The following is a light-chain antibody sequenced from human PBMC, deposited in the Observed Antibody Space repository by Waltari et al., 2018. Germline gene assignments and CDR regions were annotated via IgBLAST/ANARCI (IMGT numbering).Light chain of an antibody. V-gene: IGKV3-15*01. CDR3: QQYNNWPFA. Sequence: EIVMTQSPATLSWSPGERATLSCRASQRISSNLAWYQQKPGQAPRLRIYAASTRATGIPARFSGSGSGTEFTLTISSLQPEDFAMYYCQQYNNWPFAFGQGTKLEVK. J-gene: IGKJ2*01. CDR1: QRISSN. CDR2: AAS.